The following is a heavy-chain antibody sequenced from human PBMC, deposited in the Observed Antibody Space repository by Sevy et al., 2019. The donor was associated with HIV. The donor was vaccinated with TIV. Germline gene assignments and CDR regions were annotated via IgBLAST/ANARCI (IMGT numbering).Heavy chain of an antibody. CDR1: GFTFSGSA. J-gene: IGHJ6*02. V-gene: IGHV3-73*01. CDR2: IRSKANSYAT. D-gene: IGHD3-10*01. CDR3: SRQRVLPWFGELLDYYYYGMDV. Sequence: GGSLRLSCAASGFTFSGSAMHWVRQASGKGLEWVGRIRSKANSYATAYAASVKGRFTISRDDSKNTAYLQMNSLKTEDTAVYYCSRQRVLPWFGELLDYYYYGMDVWGQGTTVTVSS.